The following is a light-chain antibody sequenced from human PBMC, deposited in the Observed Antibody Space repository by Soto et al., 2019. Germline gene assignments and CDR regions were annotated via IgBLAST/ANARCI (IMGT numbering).Light chain of an antibody. Sequence: QLMLTQPPSASGTPGQRVTISCSGSSSNIGSNTVNWYQQLPGTAPKLLIYRNNQRPSGVPDRFSGSKSGTSASLAISGLQSEDEADYYCAAWDDSLNGYVVFGGGTKVTVL. V-gene: IGLV1-44*01. J-gene: IGLJ2*01. CDR2: RNN. CDR3: AAWDDSLNGYVV. CDR1: SSNIGSNT.